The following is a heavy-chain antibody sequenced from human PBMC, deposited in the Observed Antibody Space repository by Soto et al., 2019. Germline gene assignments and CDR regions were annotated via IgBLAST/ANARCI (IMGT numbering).Heavy chain of an antibody. D-gene: IGHD2-15*01. Sequence: PGGSLRLSCAASGFTFNIYGMHWVRQAPDKGLEWVALISYDGSNQYYADSVKGRFTVSRDNAQKSLYLQMNNLRVEDTAIYYCARAYSGRLPRRADYYYAMDVWGRGTTVTVSS. J-gene: IGHJ6*02. CDR2: ISYDGSNQ. V-gene: IGHV3-30*03. CDR1: GFTFNIYG. CDR3: ARAYSGRLPRRADYYYAMDV.